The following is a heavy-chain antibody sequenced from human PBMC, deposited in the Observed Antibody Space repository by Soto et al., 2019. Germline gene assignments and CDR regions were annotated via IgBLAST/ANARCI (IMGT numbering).Heavy chain of an antibody. CDR3: ARDIAPYYDSSGYFDY. D-gene: IGHD3-22*01. J-gene: IGHJ4*02. V-gene: IGHV1-18*01. CDR1: GYTFTSYG. Sequence: QVQLVQSGAEVKKPGASVKVSCKASGYTFTSYGISWVRQAPGQGLEWMGWISAYNGNTNNAQKLQGRVTMTTDTPTSTAYMELRSLRSDDTAVYYCARDIAPYYDSSGYFDYWGQGTLVTVSS. CDR2: ISAYNGNT.